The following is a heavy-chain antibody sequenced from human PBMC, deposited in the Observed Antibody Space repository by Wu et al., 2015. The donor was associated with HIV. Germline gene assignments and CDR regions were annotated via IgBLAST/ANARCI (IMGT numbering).Heavy chain of an antibody. V-gene: IGHV1-8*01. CDR3: ATLRKDGDYAKPYYYYGMDV. Sequence: QVQLVQSGAEVKKPGASVKVSCKASGYTFTSYDINWVRQATGQGLEWMGWMNPNSGNTGYAQKFQGRVTMTRNTSISTAYMELSSLRSEDTAVYYCATLRKDGDYAKPYYYYGMDVWGQGTTVTVSS. CDR1: GYTFTSYD. D-gene: IGHD4-17*01. J-gene: IGHJ6*02. CDR2: MNPNSGNT.